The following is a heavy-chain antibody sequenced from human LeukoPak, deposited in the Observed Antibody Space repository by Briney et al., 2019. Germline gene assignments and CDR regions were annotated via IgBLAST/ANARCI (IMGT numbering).Heavy chain of an antibody. V-gene: IGHV3-23*01. D-gene: IGHD2-21*02. J-gene: IGHJ4*02. CDR1: GFTFSSYA. CDR3: AKVRHIVVVTAAFDY. Sequence: GGSLRLSCAASGFTFSSYAMSWVRQAPGKGLEWVSAISGSGGSTYYADSVKGRFTISRGNSKNTLYLQMNSLRAEDTAVYYCAKVRHIVVVTAAFDYWGQGTLVTVSS. CDR2: ISGSGGST.